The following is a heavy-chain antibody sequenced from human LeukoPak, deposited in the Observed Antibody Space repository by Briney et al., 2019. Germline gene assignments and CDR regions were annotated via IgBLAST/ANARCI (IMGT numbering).Heavy chain of an antibody. Sequence: ASVKVSCKASGYTFTGYYMHWVRQAPGQGLEWMGWINPNSGGTNYAQKFQGRVTMTRDTSISTAYMELSGLRSDDTAVYYCARVKDYRGSWFDPWGQGTLVTVSS. J-gene: IGHJ5*02. V-gene: IGHV1-2*02. CDR2: INPNSGGT. CDR1: GYTFTGYY. D-gene: IGHD4-11*01. CDR3: ARVKDYRGSWFDP.